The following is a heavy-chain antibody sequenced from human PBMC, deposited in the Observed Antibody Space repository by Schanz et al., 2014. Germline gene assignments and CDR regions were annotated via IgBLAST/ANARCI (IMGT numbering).Heavy chain of an antibody. CDR3: ARVHHYDPSGWGYFDY. CDR2: IYSGIGA. V-gene: IGHV3-66*01. J-gene: IGHJ4*02. Sequence: EGQLAESGGGLVQPGGSLRLSCAVSGFTVSSNHMSWVRQAPGKGLEWVSVIYSGIGAYYADSVKDRFTVSRDNSKNTVYLQTNRLRAEDTAVYYCARVHHYDPSGWGYFDYWGQGALVTVSS. CDR1: GFTVSSNH. D-gene: IGHD3-22*01.